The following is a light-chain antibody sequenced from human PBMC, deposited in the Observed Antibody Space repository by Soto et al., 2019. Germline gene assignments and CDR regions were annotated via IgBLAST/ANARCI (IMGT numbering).Light chain of an antibody. CDR2: AAS. CDR1: QGISTY. V-gene: IGKV1-39*01. J-gene: IGKJ1*01. CDR3: QQSYSTTWT. Sequence: DIQMIQSPSSLSASVGDRVTITCRASQGISTYLNWYQQKPGKAPKLLIYAASSLQSGVPSRFSGSGSETDFTLTISSLQPEDFATYSCQQSYSTTWTFGQGTKVEIK.